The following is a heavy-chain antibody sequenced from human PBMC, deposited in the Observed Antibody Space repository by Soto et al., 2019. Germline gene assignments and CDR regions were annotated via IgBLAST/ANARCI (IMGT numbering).Heavy chain of an antibody. J-gene: IGHJ4*02. CDR1: GYSFTGYY. CDR2: INPDSGAT. CDR3: ARGDYGTGGYPFPYFDY. V-gene: IGHV1-2*02. D-gene: IGHD2-8*02. Sequence: HEHLVQSGAEVKRPGASLKVSCKASGYSFTGYYIHWVRQAPGQGLEWMGWINPDSGATNYAQNFQGRVTLTSETSISTASMDMARLTSADTAVYFCARGDYGTGGYPFPYFDYWGQGTLVIVSS.